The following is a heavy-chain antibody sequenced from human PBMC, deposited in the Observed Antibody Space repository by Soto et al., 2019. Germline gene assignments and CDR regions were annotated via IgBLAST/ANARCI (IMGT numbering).Heavy chain of an antibody. J-gene: IGHJ6*02. V-gene: IGHV1-69*01. Sequence: QVQLVQSGAEVKKPGSSVKVSCKASGGTFSSYAISWVRQAPGQGLEWMGGIIPISGTPNYAQKFQGRVTITADECTSTAYMELSSLRSEDTAVYNCARSQGSSTSLEIYYYYYYGMDVRGQGTTVTVSS. CDR2: IIPISGTP. CDR1: GGTFSSYA. D-gene: IGHD2-2*01. CDR3: ARSQGSSTSLEIYYYYYYGMDV.